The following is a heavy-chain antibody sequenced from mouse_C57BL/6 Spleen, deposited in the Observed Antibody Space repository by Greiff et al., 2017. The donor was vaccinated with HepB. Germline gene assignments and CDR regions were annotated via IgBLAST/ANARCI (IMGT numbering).Heavy chain of an antibody. V-gene: IGHV1-55*01. J-gene: IGHJ1*03. Sequence: QVQLQQPGAELVKPGASVKMSCKASGYTFTSYWITWVKQRPGQGLEWIGDIYPGSGSTNYNEKFKRKATLTVDTSSSPAYMQLSSLTSEDSAVYYCARSHCYGSSYWYFDVWGTGTTVTVSS. CDR3: ARSHCYGSSYWYFDV. D-gene: IGHD1-1*01. CDR1: GYTFTSYW. CDR2: IYPGSGST.